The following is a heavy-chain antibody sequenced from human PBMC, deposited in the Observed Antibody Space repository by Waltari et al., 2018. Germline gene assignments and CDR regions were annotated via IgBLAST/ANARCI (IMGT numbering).Heavy chain of an antibody. V-gene: IGHV3-30*02. J-gene: IGHJ4*02. CDR3: AKDGLRWDSSGYYQGDFDY. CDR1: GFTFSSYG. D-gene: IGHD3-22*01. Sequence: QVQLVESGGGVVQPGGSLRLSCAASGFTFSSYGMPWVRQAPGTGLEWVAFIRYDGSNKYYADSVKGRFTISRDNSKNTLYLQMNSLRAEDTAVYYCAKDGLRWDSSGYYQGDFDYWGQGTLVTVSS. CDR2: IRYDGSNK.